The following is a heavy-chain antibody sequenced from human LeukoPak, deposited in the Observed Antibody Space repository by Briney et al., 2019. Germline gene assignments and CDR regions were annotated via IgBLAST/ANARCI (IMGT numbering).Heavy chain of an antibody. V-gene: IGHV3-30-3*01. J-gene: IGHJ4*02. D-gene: IGHD6-19*01. CDR3: ARSIRVAGSHDY. CDR2: ISYDGSNK. Sequence: PGRSLKLSCAASGFTFSSYAMHWVRQAPGKGLEWVAVISYDGSNKYYADSVKGRFTISRDNSKNTLYLQMNSLRAEDTAVYYCARSIRVAGSHDYWGQGTLVTVSS. CDR1: GFTFSSYA.